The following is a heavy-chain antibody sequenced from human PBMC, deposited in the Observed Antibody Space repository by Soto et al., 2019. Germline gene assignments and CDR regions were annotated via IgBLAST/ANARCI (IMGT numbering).Heavy chain of an antibody. CDR2: ISGGGGST. V-gene: IGHV3-23*01. J-gene: IGHJ4*02. Sequence: GRSLRLSCAASGFSFNIFAMNWVRQATGKGLEWVSGISGGGGSTYYADSVKGRFTISRDNSNNTLYLQMNSLRAEDTAVYYCAKDPTSYDSSAQFDSWGQGT. D-gene: IGHD3-22*01. CDR3: AKDPTSYDSSAQFDS. CDR1: GFSFNIFA.